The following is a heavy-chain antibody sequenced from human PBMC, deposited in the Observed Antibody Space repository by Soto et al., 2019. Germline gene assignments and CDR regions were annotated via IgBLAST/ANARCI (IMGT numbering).Heavy chain of an antibody. CDR1: GYGFTTYG. J-gene: IGHJ4*02. V-gene: IGHV1-18*01. CDR3: ARGRYGDY. Sequence: QVHLVQSGAEVKKPGASVKVSCKGSGYGFTTYGITWVRQAPGQGLEWMAWISAHNGNTNYAQKLQGRVTVTRDTSTSTAYTELRSLRSDDTAVYYCARGRYGDYWGQGALVTVSS. D-gene: IGHD1-1*01. CDR2: ISAHNGNT.